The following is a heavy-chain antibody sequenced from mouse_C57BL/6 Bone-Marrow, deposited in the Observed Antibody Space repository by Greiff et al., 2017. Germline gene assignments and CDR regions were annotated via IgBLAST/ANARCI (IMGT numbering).Heavy chain of an antibody. Sequence: VQLQQSVAELVRPGASVKLSCTASGFNIKNTYMHWVKQRPEQGLEWICRIDPANGNTKYDLKFPGKAPITVDTSANTAYLQLSSLTSEDTSIYYCARFLWGLLPYYMDYWGQGTSVTVAS. V-gene: IGHV14-3*01. CDR1: GFNIKNTY. D-gene: IGHD2-3*01. J-gene: IGHJ4*01. CDR2: IDPANGNT. CDR3: ARFLWGLLPYYMDY.